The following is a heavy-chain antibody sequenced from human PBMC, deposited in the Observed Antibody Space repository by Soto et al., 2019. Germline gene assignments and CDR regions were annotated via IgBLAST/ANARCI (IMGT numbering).Heavy chain of an antibody. D-gene: IGHD6-13*01. CDR2: IYSSGSI. CDR1: GGSINNYY. Sequence: PSETLSLTCSLSGGSINNYYWSWIRQPAGKGLEYIGRIYSSGSINYNPSLKSRVTMSVDTSKNQFSLKVRSVTAADTAVYYCARQTTYSSSWHDCWVQGTLVTVSS. J-gene: IGHJ4*02. CDR3: ARQTTYSSSWHDC. V-gene: IGHV4-4*07.